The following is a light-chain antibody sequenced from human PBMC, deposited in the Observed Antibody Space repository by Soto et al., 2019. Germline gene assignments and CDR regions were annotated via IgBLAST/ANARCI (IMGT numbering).Light chain of an antibody. CDR1: NSVLFSSNNNNY. Sequence: DIVMTQSPGSLPVSLVERATMKSKCINSVLFSSNNNNYLAWYQQKPGQAPRLLIYGASSRATGIPDRFSGSGSGTDFTLTISRLEPEDFAVYYCQQYGSSPWTFGQGTKVDIK. V-gene: IGKV3-20*01. CDR3: QQYGSSPWT. CDR2: GAS. J-gene: IGKJ1*01.